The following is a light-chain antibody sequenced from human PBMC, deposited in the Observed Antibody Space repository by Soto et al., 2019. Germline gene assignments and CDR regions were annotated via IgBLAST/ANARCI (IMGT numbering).Light chain of an antibody. CDR2: AAS. Sequence: AIRMTQSPSSLSASTGDRVTITCRASQGISSYLAWYQQKPGKAPKLLIYAASTLQSGVPSRFSGSGSGADFTLTISCLQSEDFATYYCQQYCSYPLTFGGGTKV. CDR3: QQYCSYPLT. CDR1: QGISSY. J-gene: IGKJ4*01. V-gene: IGKV1-8*01.